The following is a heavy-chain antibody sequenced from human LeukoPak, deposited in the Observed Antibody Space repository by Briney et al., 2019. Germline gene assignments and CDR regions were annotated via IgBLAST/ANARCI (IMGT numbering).Heavy chain of an antibody. CDR2: VSGYTGNT. CDR1: GYTFTTYG. Sequence: ASVKVSCKTSGYTFTTYGVSWVRQAPGQGLEWMGWVSGYTGNTNYAERFQGRVTMTTDTSTTTVYMELTSLRSDDTAVYYCARGEVSASLYYFDFWGQGTLVTVS. V-gene: IGHV1-18*01. J-gene: IGHJ4*02. CDR3: ARGEVSASLYYFDF. D-gene: IGHD2-2*01.